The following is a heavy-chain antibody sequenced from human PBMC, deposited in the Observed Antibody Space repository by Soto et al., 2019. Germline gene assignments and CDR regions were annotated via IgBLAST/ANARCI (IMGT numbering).Heavy chain of an antibody. CDR3: AKSKELGVSAPDH. V-gene: IGHV3-66*01. D-gene: IGHD1-26*01. J-gene: IGHJ4*02. CDR1: GFTVNSNG. CDR2: IYTGDST. Sequence: GGSLILSCAASGFTVNSNGMSWVRQAPGKGLEWVSVIYTGDSTYYADSVKDRFTISRDSSKNTLYLQMNSLRVEDTAVYYCAKSKELGVSAPDHWGQGTLVTVSS.